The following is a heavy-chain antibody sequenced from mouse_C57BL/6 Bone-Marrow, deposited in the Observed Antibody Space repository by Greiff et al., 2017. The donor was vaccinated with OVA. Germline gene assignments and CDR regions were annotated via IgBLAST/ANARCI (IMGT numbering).Heavy chain of an antibody. J-gene: IGHJ2*01. CDR3: ARSADNCFDY. D-gene: IGHD3-3*01. CDR1: GYAFSSSW. CDR2: LYPGDGDT. Sequence: VQLKQSGPELVKPGAPVKISCKASGYAFSSSWMNWVKQRPGKGLEWVGRLYPGDGDTNYNGKFKGKATLTADKSTSTAYMQLSSLTSEDTAVTFWARSADNCFDYWGQGTPLTVSS. V-gene: IGHV1-82*01.